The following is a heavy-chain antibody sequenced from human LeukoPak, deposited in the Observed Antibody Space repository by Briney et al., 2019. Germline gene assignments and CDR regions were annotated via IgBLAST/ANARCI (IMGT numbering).Heavy chain of an antibody. J-gene: IGHJ5*02. V-gene: IGHV3-48*01. CDR2: IGSGSSTI. D-gene: IGHD5-12*01. CDR3: ALTKEYSGLFDP. Sequence: GGSLRLSCAASEFTFGSYWMNWVRQAPGKGLEWISYIGSGSSTIYYADSVKGRFTVSRDDAKNSLFLQMNSLRAADTAIYYCALTKEYSGLFDPWGQGTLVTVSS. CDR1: EFTFGSYW.